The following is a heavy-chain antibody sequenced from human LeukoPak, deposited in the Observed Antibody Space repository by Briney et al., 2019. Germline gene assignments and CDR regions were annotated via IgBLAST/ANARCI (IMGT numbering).Heavy chain of an antibody. CDR3: AKDHRGYFDF. CDR2: SYNGRNN. CDR1: GLTFYSYG. J-gene: IGHJ4*02. D-gene: IGHD3-16*01. Sequence: SGGSLRLSCAACGLTFYSYGMHWVRQAPGKGLEWVALSYNGRNNYYADSVKGRFTISRDNSKNTLYLQVSSLRTEDTAVYFCAKDHRGYFDFWGQGTLVTVSS. V-gene: IGHV3-30*18.